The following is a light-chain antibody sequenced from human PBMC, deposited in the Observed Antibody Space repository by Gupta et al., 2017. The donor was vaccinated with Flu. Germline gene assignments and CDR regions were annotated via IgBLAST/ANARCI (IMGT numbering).Light chain of an antibody. J-gene: IGKJ2*01. V-gene: IGKV1-39*01. CDR2: AAA. CDR1: QRISTY. CDR3: QQSYSAHSRT. Sequence: SSLSASVGDRVTITCRASQRISTYLNWYQQKPGKAPKLLISAAASWQSGVPSRFRGSGSGTEFTLTISNRQPEDFAPYYCQQSYSAHSRTFGQGTKVGIK.